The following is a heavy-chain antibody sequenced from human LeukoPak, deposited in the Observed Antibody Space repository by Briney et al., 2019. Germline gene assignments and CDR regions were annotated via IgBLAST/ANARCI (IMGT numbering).Heavy chain of an antibody. D-gene: IGHD3-10*01. V-gene: IGHV3-53*01. Sequence: GGSLRLSCAASGFTVSSNYMSWVRQAPGKGLEWVSIIYSGGNTYNADSVKGRFTIFRDNSKNTLYLQMNSLSAEDTAFYYCARYDSGSFDYWGQGTLVTVSS. CDR3: ARYDSGSFDY. CDR1: GFTVSSNY. CDR2: IYSGGNT. J-gene: IGHJ4*02.